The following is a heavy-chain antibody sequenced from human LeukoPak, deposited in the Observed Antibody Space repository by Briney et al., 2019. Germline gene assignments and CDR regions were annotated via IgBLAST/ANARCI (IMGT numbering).Heavy chain of an antibody. D-gene: IGHD2-21*02. CDR3: AKGEHIVVVTALFDY. CDR1: GFTFSSYG. Sequence: GRSLRLSCAASGFTFSSYGMHWVRQAPGKGLEWVAVISYDGSNRYYADSVKGRFTISRDNSKNTLYLQMNSLRAEDTAVYYCAKGEHIVVVTALFDYWGQGTLVTASS. V-gene: IGHV3-30*18. J-gene: IGHJ4*02. CDR2: ISYDGSNR.